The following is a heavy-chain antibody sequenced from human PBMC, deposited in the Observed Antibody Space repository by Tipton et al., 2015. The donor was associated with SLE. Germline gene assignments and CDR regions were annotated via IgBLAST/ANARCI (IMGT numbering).Heavy chain of an antibody. CDR1: GFTFSDYD. Sequence: LRLSCVASGFTFSDYDMSWIRQPAGKRLEWIGRIFFGGITNYNPSLKSRVTISVDTSRNQVSLKLSSVTAADTAMYFCARYDYDSTGSNAFEIWGQGTLVTVS. CDR3: ARYDYDSTGSNAFEI. CDR2: IFFGGIT. D-gene: IGHD3-22*01. J-gene: IGHJ3*02. V-gene: IGHV4-59*10.